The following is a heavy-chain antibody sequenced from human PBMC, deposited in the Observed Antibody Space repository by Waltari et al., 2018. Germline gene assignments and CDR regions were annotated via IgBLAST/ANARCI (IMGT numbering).Heavy chain of an antibody. D-gene: IGHD5-12*01. J-gene: IGHJ6*02. Sequence: QVQLVQSGAEVKNLGASVRVSCQASGYSFSDHHMHWVRQAPGPGLEWGGWISPNNGDTNYAQRFQGWVTMTSDSSISTAYMELNRLRSDDTAVYYCARGGYSYGYGMDVWGQGTTVIVSS. V-gene: IGHV1-2*04. CDR3: ARGGYSYGYGMDV. CDR1: GYSFSDHH. CDR2: ISPNNGDT.